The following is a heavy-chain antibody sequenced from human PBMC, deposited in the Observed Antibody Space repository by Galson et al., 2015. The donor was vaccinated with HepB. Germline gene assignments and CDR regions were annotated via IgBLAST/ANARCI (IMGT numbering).Heavy chain of an antibody. Sequence: SLRLSCAASGFTFSSYAMSWVRQAPGKGLEWVSTISGSDGSTYYADSVKGRFTISRDNSKNTLYLQMNSLRAEDTALFYCVKGGGSSSWKFQFDYWGQGTLVTVSS. CDR1: GFTFSSYA. V-gene: IGHV3-23*01. CDR3: VKGGGSSSWKFQFDY. J-gene: IGHJ4*02. D-gene: IGHD6-13*01. CDR2: ISGSDGST.